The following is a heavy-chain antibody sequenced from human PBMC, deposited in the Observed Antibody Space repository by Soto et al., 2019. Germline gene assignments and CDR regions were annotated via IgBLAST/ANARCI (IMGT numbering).Heavy chain of an antibody. V-gene: IGHV3-23*01. J-gene: IGHJ4*02. CDR3: AKHAAGRVAARFEH. CDR2: ITDTGDST. Sequence: EVQILESGGGLVQPGGSLRLSCSASGVDFSSYAMSWVRQAPGKGLDWVSSITDTGDSTYYSDSVKGRFTVSRDNSKNTLFPQLNSLRVEDTAIYYCAKHAAGRVAARFEHWGQGSLVTVSS. D-gene: IGHD2-15*01. CDR1: GVDFSSYA.